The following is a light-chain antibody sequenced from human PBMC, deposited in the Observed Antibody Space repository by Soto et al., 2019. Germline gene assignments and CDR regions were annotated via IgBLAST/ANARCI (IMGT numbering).Light chain of an antibody. CDR2: DAS. CDR1: QSVRSN. CDR3: QQRDNWPLT. V-gene: IGKV3-11*01. J-gene: IGKJ1*01. Sequence: EIVLTQSPATLSLSPGERATLSCRASQSVRSNLACYQQKPGQAPRLLIYDASNRSTDFPGRLCGSGSGTDFTLTSRNLDPEDFAVYYCQQRDNWPLTFGQRAKVELK.